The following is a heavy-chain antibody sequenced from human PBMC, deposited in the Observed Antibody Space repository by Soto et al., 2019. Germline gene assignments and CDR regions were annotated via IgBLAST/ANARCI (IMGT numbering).Heavy chain of an antibody. D-gene: IGHD2-2*01. CDR2: ISYDGSNK. V-gene: IGHV3-30*18. CDR3: AKEWCSSTSCYPGGWSPSY. Sequence: GGSLRLSCAASGFTFSSYGMHWVRQAPGKGLEWVAVISYDGSNKYYADSVKGRFTISRDNSKNTLYLQMNSLRAEDTAVYYCAKEWCSSTSCYPGGWSPSYWGQGTLVTVSS. J-gene: IGHJ4*02. CDR1: GFTFSSYG.